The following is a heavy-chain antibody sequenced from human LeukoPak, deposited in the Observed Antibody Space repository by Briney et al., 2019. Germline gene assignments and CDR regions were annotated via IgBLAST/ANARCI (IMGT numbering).Heavy chain of an antibody. CDR1: GGSISSYY. D-gene: IGHD2-8*01. CDR3: ARGRVSYRRPDAFDI. CDR2: IYYSGST. J-gene: IGHJ3*02. Sequence: SETLSLTCTVSGGSISSYYWNWIRQPPGKGLEWIGHIYYSGSTNYNPSLKSRVTISVDTSKNQVSLKLSSVTPADTALYYCARGRVSYRRPDAFDIWGQGTMVTVSS. V-gene: IGHV4-59*01.